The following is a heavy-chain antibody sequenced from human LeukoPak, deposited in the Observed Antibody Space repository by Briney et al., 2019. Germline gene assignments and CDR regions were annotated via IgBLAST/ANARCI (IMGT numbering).Heavy chain of an antibody. CDR3: ARKFYGSGNYYSDY. Sequence: GGSLRLSCAASGFTFSSYTMNWVRQAPGKGLEWTSYISSTSSSIYYADSVKGRFTISRDNAKNSLYLQMNSLRDEDTAVYYCARKFYGSGNYYSDYWGQGTLVTVSS. J-gene: IGHJ4*02. CDR1: GFTFSSYT. V-gene: IGHV3-48*02. D-gene: IGHD3-10*01. CDR2: ISSTSSSI.